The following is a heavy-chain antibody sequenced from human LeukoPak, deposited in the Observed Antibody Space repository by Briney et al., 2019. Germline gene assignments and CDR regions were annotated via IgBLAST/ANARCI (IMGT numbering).Heavy chain of an antibody. J-gene: IGHJ3*02. CDR1: GFTFSSYE. CDR2: ISSSGSTI. D-gene: IGHD1-26*01. V-gene: IGHV3-48*03. Sequence: QSGGSLRLSCTASGFTFSSYEMNWVRQAPGKGLEWVSYISSSGSTIYYADSVKGRFTIFRDNAKNSLYLQMNSLRAEDTAVYFCARAPTLLLDAFDIWGQGTMVTVSS. CDR3: ARAPTLLLDAFDI.